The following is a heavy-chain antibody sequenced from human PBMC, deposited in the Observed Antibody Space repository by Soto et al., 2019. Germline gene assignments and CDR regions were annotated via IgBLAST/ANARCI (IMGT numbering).Heavy chain of an antibody. Sequence: PGWSLRLSCAASGFTFSSYGMHWVRQAPGKGLEWVAVISYDGSNKYYADSVKGRFTISRDNSKNTLYLQMNSLRAEDTAVHYCAKDILMYYYYYYGMDVWGQGTTVTVSS. J-gene: IGHJ6*02. CDR2: ISYDGSNK. CDR3: AKDILMYYYYYYGMDV. CDR1: GFTFSSYG. V-gene: IGHV3-30*18. D-gene: IGHD3-16*01.